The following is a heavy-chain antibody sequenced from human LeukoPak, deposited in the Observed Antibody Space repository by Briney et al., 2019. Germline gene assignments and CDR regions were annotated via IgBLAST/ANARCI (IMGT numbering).Heavy chain of an antibody. CDR3: AGTMIVVVVNAFDI. J-gene: IGHJ3*02. D-gene: IGHD3-22*01. CDR2: ISGSGGST. CDR1: GFTFSSYA. Sequence: GGSLRLSCVASGFTFSSYAMSWVRQAPGKGLEWVSAISGSGGSTYYADSVKGRFTISRDKSKNTLYLQMNSLRAEDTAVYYCAGTMIVVVVNAFDIWGQGTMVTVSS. V-gene: IGHV3-23*01.